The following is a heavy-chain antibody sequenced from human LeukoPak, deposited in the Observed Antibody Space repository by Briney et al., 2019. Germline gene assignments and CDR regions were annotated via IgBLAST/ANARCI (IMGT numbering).Heavy chain of an antibody. CDR3: ANILYNVGHFDY. CDR1: GGSIDGFY. Sequence: SETLSLTCSVSGGSIDGFYWSWIRQPPGKGLEWIGYIYYSGGTDYNPSLKSRVTISVDTSKNQFSLKLTSVTAADTAVYYCANILYNVGHFDYWGQGILVTVSS. V-gene: IGHV4-59*01. J-gene: IGHJ4*02. CDR2: IYYSGGT. D-gene: IGHD2-21*01.